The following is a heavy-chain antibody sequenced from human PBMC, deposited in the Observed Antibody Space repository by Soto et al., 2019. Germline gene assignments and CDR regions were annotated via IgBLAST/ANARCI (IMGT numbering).Heavy chain of an antibody. V-gene: IGHV4-30-4*08. CDR3: ARDLWVEPELYYYGMDV. Sequence: SETLSLTCSVSGYSISSGFYWDWIRQTPGKGLEWIGHIFYSGTTYYNPSLKSRLTISVDTSKNHFSLRLTSVTAADTAVYYCARDLWVEPELYYYGMDVWGQGTTVTVSS. J-gene: IGHJ6*02. D-gene: IGHD1-1*01. CDR2: IFYSGTT. CDR1: GYSISSGFY.